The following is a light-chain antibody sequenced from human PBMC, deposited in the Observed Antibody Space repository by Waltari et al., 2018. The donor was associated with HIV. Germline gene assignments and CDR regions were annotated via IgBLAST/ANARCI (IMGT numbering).Light chain of an antibody. CDR2: WAS. CDR1: QSVLSSSNNKNY. V-gene: IGKV4-1*01. Sequence: DIVMTQSPDSLAVSLAERATINCKSSQSVLSSSNNKNYLAWYQQKPGQPPKLRIYWASTRESGVPDRFSGSGSGTDFTLTISSLQAEDVAVYYCQQYYDTPFTFGPGTKVDIK. CDR3: QQYYDTPFT. J-gene: IGKJ3*01.